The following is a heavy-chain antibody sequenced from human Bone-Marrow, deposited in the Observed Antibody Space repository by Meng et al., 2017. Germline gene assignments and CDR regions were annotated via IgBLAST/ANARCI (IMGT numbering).Heavy chain of an antibody. J-gene: IGHJ4*02. CDR2: IIPIFGTA. CDR1: GGTFSSYA. V-gene: IGHV1-69*01. Sequence: QVCLVQSGAELKTPGYSVTVSCNASGGTFSSYAISWVRQAPGQGLEWMGGIIPIFGTANYAQKFQGRVTITADESTSTAYMELSSLRSEDTAVYYCAIGDGYNYKDYWGQGTLVTVSS. D-gene: IGHD5-24*01. CDR3: AIGDGYNYKDY.